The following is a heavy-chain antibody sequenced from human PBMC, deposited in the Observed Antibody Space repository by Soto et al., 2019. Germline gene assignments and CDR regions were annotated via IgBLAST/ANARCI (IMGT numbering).Heavy chain of an antibody. CDR1: GGSISSSGCY. CDR3: ARLSAGAVTGYYYYGMDV. CDR2: IYYSGST. D-gene: IGHD6-19*01. J-gene: IGHJ6*02. V-gene: IGHV4-39*01. Sequence: PSETLSLTCSDSGGSISSSGCYWGWIRQAPGKGLEWIGSIYYSGSTYFNPSLQSRVTISVDTSKNRFSLKLSSATAADTAVYYCARLSAGAVTGYYYYGMDVWGQGTTVTVSS.